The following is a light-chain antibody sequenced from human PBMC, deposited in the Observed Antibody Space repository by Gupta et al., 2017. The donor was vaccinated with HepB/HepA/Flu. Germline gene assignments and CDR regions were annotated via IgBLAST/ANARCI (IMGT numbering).Light chain of an antibody. CDR3: SSYTKNNTRV. CDR1: SSDVRTYHF. CDR2: DVF. J-gene: IGLJ1*01. V-gene: IGLV2-14*01. Sequence: QSALPQPASVSGSPGPSITISFTGTSSDVRTYHFASWYQQTPANAPVLLIFDVFNRPSGVSNRFSGSKAGSTASLTISGLQADDEADYYCSSYTKNNTRVFGTGTKVTVL.